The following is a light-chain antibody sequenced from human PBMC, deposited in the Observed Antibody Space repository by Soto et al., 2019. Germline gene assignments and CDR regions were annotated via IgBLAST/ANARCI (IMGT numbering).Light chain of an antibody. Sequence: DIQMTQSPSTLSASVGDRVTVTCRASQSINTWLAWYQQKPGKAPKLLIYDASSLQSGVPSRFTGRGSGTEFTLTISSPQPDDFATYYCQQYDTYSRTFGQGTKVEIK. J-gene: IGKJ1*01. V-gene: IGKV1-5*01. CDR2: DAS. CDR1: QSINTW. CDR3: QQYDTYSRT.